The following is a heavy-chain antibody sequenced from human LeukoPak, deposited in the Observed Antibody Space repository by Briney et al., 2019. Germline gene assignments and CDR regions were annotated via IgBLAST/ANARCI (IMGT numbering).Heavy chain of an antibody. Sequence: ASVKVSCKASGYTFTGYYMHWVRQAPGQGLEWMGWINPNSGGTNYAQKLQGRVTMTTDTSTSTAYMELRSLRSDDTAVYYCARSRYYDFWSGYSDFDYWGQGTLVTVSS. CDR3: ARSRYYDFWSGYSDFDY. V-gene: IGHV1-2*02. CDR2: INPNSGGT. CDR1: GYTFTGYY. D-gene: IGHD3-3*01. J-gene: IGHJ4*02.